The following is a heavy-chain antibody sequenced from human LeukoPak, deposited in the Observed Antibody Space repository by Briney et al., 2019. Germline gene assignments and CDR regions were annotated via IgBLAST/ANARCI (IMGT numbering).Heavy chain of an antibody. CDR1: GGSFSGYH. CDR2: IIHSGST. J-gene: IGHJ5*02. D-gene: IGHD2-15*01. CDR3: ARNVPVVVAATKSGDWFDP. Sequence: SETLSPTCAVYGGSFSGYHWSWIRQPPGKGLEWIGEIIHSGSTNYNPSLKSRVTISLGTSKNQFSLKLSSVTAADTAVYYCARNVPVVVAATKSGDWFDPWGQGTLVTVSS. V-gene: IGHV4-34*12.